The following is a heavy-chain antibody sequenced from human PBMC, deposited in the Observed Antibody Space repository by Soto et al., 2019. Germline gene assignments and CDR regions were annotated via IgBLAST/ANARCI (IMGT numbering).Heavy chain of an antibody. V-gene: IGHV3-23*01. Sequence: EVQLLESGGGLVQPGGSLRLSCAASGFTFSSYAMSWVRQAPGKGLEWVSAISGSGGSTYYADSVKGRFTISRDNSKNTLYLQMNSLRAEYTAVYYCAKDSYSSSWKYYFDYWGQGTLVTVSS. J-gene: IGHJ4*02. CDR2: ISGSGGST. D-gene: IGHD6-13*01. CDR1: GFTFSSYA. CDR3: AKDSYSSSWKYYFDY.